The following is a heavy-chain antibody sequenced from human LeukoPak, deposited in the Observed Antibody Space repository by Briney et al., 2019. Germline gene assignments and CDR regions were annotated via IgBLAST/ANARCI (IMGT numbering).Heavy chain of an antibody. CDR1: GYSISSGYY. CDR2: IYHSGST. Sequence: SETLSLTCTVSGYSISSGYYWGWIRQPPGKGLEWIGSIYHSGSTYYNPSLKSRVTISVDTSKNQFSLKLSSVTAADTAVYYCARARENYGGPVHFDYWGQGTLVTVSS. J-gene: IGHJ4*02. V-gene: IGHV4-38-2*02. CDR3: ARARENYGGPVHFDY. D-gene: IGHD4-23*01.